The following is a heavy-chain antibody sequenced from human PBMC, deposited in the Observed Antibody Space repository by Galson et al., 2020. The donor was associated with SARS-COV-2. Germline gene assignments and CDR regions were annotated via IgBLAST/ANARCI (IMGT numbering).Heavy chain of an antibody. CDR3: ATARYDILTGYYPMGFYP. J-gene: IGHJ5*02. D-gene: IGHD3-9*01. Sequence: ASVKVSCKVSGYTLTELSMHWVRQAPGKGLEWMGGSDPEDGETIYAQKFQGRVTMTEDTSTDTAYMELSSLRSEDTAVYYCATARYDILTGYYPMGFYPCGQGTLVTVSS. V-gene: IGHV1-24*01. CDR2: SDPEDGET. CDR1: GYTLTELS.